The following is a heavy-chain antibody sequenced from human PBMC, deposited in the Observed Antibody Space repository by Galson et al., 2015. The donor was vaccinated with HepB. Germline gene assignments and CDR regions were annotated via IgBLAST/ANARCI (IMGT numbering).Heavy chain of an antibody. CDR2: ISWNSGSI. J-gene: IGHJ3*02. Sequence: SLRLSCAASGFTFDDYAMHWVRQAPGKGLEWVSGISWNSGSIGYADSVKGRFTISRDNAKNSLHLQMNSLRAEDTALYYCAKEGDYDSSGAWAFDIWGQGTMVTVSS. CDR1: GFTFDDYA. V-gene: IGHV3-9*01. D-gene: IGHD3-22*01. CDR3: AKEGDYDSSGAWAFDI.